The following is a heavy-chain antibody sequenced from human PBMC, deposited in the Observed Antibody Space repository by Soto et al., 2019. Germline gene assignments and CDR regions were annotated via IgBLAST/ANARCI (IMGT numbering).Heavy chain of an antibody. CDR3: AKDYSSGI. D-gene: IGHD3-22*01. CDR2: ISYDGSNK. CDR1: GFSVNSYG. V-gene: IGHV3-30*18. J-gene: IGHJ4*02. Sequence: CMRLSCAACGFSVNSYGMHWVRQAPGKGLEWVAVISYDGSNKYYADSVKGRFTISRDNSKNTLYLQMNSLRAEDTAVYYRAKDYSSGIWRQGTLVTVSS.